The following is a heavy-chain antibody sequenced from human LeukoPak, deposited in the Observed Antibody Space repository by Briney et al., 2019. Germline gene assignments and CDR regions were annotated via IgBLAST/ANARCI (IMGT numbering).Heavy chain of an antibody. V-gene: IGHV4-39*01. CDR2: MHYSGGS. Sequence: SETLSLTCTVSGGSIGNTGYYWGWIRQPPGKGLEWIGSMHYSGGSNYSPSLKSRVTMSVDTSKNQFSLTLSSVTAADTAVYYCARIRGYSGYAYYYYGMDVWGQGTTVTVSS. J-gene: IGHJ6*02. CDR3: ARIRGYSGYAYYYYGMDV. CDR1: GGSIGNTGYY. D-gene: IGHD5-12*01.